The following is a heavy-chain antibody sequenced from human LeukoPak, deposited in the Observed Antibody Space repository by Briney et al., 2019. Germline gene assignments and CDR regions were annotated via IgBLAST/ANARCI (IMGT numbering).Heavy chain of an antibody. D-gene: IGHD6-19*01. CDR3: ARDPVVGGPDYFDY. Sequence: PGGSLRLSCVASGFTFNTYVIHWVRQAPGKGLEWVAVSSTTGALKIYPDSVKGRFTISRDNSKNTLYLQMDSLRVEDTAMYCCARDPVVGGPDYFDYWGQGTLVTVSS. J-gene: IGHJ4*02. CDR2: SSTTGALK. V-gene: IGHV3-30-3*01. CDR1: GFTFNTYV.